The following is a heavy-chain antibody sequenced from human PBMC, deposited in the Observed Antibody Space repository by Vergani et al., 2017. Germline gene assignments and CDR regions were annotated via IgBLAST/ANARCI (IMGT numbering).Heavy chain of an antibody. CDR3: ATVGRSEVAGTFGAFDI. J-gene: IGHJ3*02. CDR2: IRYDGSNK. D-gene: IGHD6-19*01. Sequence: VQVVESGGGLVQPGGSLRLSCAASGFIFSDHYMDWVRQAPGKGLEWVAFIRYDGSNKYYADSVKGRFTISRDNSKNTLFLHMNSLRPEDTAVHYCATVGRSEVAGTFGAFDIWGQGTMVTVSS. CDR1: GFIFSDHY. V-gene: IGHV3-30*02.